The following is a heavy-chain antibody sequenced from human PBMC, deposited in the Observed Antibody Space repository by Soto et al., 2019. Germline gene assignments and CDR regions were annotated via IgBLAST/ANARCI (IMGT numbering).Heavy chain of an antibody. Sequence: QVQLVESGGGVVQPGKSLRLSCAASGFIFSNYGMHWVRQAPGTGLEWVALISFDGKNRNYADSVKGRFTIYRDNPKNKLYLEMNSLRREDTAFYYCAKRGGVVGGSEHPFFEYWGQGTLVTVSS. CDR3: AKRGGVVGGSEHPFFEY. V-gene: IGHV3-30*18. CDR1: GFIFSNYG. CDR2: ISFDGKNR. J-gene: IGHJ4*02. D-gene: IGHD2-15*01.